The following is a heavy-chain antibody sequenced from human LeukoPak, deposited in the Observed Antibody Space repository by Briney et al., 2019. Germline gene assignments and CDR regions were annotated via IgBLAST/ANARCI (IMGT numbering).Heavy chain of an antibody. J-gene: IGHJ3*02. V-gene: IGHV1-2*06. Sequence: ASVKVSCKASGYTFTGYHMHWVRQAPGQGLEWMGRINPNSGDTNYAQKFQGRVTMTRDTSISTAYMELSRLRSDDTAVYYCATDLVVVAAKDAFDIWGQGTMVTVSS. CDR2: INPNSGDT. D-gene: IGHD2-15*01. CDR3: ATDLVVVAAKDAFDI. CDR1: GYTFTGYH.